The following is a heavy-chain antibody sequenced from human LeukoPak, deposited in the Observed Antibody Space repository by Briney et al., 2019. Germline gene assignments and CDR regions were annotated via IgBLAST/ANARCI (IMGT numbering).Heavy chain of an antibody. J-gene: IGHJ4*02. V-gene: IGHV3-48*02. CDR1: GFSISAYG. CDR3: AGFGESAY. D-gene: IGHD3-10*01. CDR2: VSSSSSTI. Sequence: TGGSLRLSCAAPGFSISAYGMHWVRQAPGKGLEWVSYVSSSSSTIYYADSVKGRFTISRDNAKNSLYLQMNSLRDEDTAVYYCAGFGESAYWGQGTLVTVSS.